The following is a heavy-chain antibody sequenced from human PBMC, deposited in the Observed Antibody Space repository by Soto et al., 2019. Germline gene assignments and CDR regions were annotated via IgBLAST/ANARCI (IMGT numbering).Heavy chain of an antibody. D-gene: IGHD6-13*01. V-gene: IGHV4-34*01. CDR2: INHSGST. J-gene: IGHJ5*02. CDR1: GGSLSGYY. Sequence: QVQLQQWGAGLLKPSETLSLTCAVSGGSLSGYYWSWIRQPPGKGLEWLWEINHSGSTNYNPYRKNRVSRSVDTSKSQFSLKLSSVTAADTALYYCARGYSSSWYKPSFFPWGQGTLVTVSS. CDR3: ARGYSSSWYKPSFFP.